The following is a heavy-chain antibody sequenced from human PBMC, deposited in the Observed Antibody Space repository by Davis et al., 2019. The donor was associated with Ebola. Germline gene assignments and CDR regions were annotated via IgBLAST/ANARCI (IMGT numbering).Heavy chain of an antibody. CDR3: ARVRSTTSSNDAFDI. CDR2: INPNSGST. CDR1: GYTFTSYG. D-gene: IGHD2-2*01. V-gene: IGHV1-2*04. J-gene: IGHJ3*02. Sequence: ASVKVSCKASGYTFTSYGISWVRQAPGQGLEWMGWINPNSGSTNYAQKFEAWVTMTRDTSISTVCMELSRLRSDDTALYYCARVRSTTSSNDAFDIWGQGTMITVSS.